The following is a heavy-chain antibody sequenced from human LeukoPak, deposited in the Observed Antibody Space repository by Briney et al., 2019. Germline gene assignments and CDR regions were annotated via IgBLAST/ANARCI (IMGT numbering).Heavy chain of an antibody. V-gene: IGHV3-7*03. CDR1: GFPFSSFW. CDR2: IKQDGSEK. Sequence: GGSLRLSCAASGFPFSSFWLSWVRQGPGKGLEWVANIKQDGSEKYYVDSVKGRFTISRDNAKNSLYLQMNSLTPEDTALYYCVKDSRIWIGELHDWGQGTLVTVSS. CDR3: VKDSRIWIGELHD. J-gene: IGHJ4*02. D-gene: IGHD3-10*01.